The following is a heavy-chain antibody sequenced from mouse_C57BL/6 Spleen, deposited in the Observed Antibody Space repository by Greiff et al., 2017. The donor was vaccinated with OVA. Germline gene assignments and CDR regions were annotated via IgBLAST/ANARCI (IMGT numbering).Heavy chain of an antibody. V-gene: IGHV5-12*01. D-gene: IGHD2-1*01. CDR3: ARREGNYLYYFDY. Sequence: EVQLVESGGGLVQPGGSLKLSCAASGFTFSDYYMYWVRQTPEKRLEWVAYISNGGGSTYYPDTVKGRFTISRDNAKNTLYLQLSRLKSEDTAMYYCARREGNYLYYFDYWGQGTTLTVSS. J-gene: IGHJ2*01. CDR1: GFTFSDYY. CDR2: ISNGGGST.